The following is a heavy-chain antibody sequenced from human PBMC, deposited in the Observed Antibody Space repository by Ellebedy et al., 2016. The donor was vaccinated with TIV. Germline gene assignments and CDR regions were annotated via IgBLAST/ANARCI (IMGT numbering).Heavy chain of an antibody. D-gene: IGHD5-12*01. CDR1: GGSISSGDYY. Sequence: MPSETLSLTCTVSGGSISSGDYYWSWVRQPPEKGLEWIGYIYYSGSTYYNPSLKSRVTISVDPSKNQFSLRLSSVTAADTAVYYCAREKSGPLDYWGQGTLVTVSS. CDR2: IYYSGST. CDR3: AREKSGPLDY. J-gene: IGHJ4*02. V-gene: IGHV4-30-4*01.